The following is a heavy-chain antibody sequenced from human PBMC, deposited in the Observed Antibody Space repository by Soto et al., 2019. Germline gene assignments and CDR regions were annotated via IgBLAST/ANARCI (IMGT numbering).Heavy chain of an antibody. D-gene: IGHD5-12*01. V-gene: IGHV1-18*01. CDR2: ISANNGNT. CDR3: AREGRGYEDY. J-gene: IGHJ4*02. Sequence: QVQLVQSGAEVKKPGASVKVSCKTSGYTFTTYGICWVRQAHGQGFEWMGWISANNGNTNHAQKFRGRISMTTDTYTSTAYKEVRSLRSDDTAVYYCAREGRGYEDYWGQGTLVIVSS. CDR1: GYTFTTYG.